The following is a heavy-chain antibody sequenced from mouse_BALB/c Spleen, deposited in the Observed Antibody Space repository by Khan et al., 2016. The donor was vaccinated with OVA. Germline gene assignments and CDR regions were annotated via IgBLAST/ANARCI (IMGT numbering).Heavy chain of an antibody. CDR1: GYTFTDYG. Sequence: QIQLGQPGPELKKPGETVKTSCKASGYTFTDYGMNWVKKAPGKGLKWMGWKNPNTGEPTYAEECKGRFAFSLETSARTAYLQINNLKNEATATYLCARHDYSGLAYRSLHHFSLAYWGKGTSVTVSS. J-gene: IGHJ4*01. CDR2: KNPNTGEP. CDR3: ARHDYSGLAYRSLHHFSLAY. D-gene: IGHD1-1*01. V-gene: IGHV9-3*02.